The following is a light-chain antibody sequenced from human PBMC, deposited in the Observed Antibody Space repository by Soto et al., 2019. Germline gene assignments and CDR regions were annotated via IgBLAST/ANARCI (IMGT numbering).Light chain of an antibody. J-gene: IGLJ3*02. CDR1: SSDVGDYNY. Sequence: QSALTQPASVSGSPGQSISISCTGTSSDVGDYNYVSWYRQHPGKAPKLIIYDVSNRPSGVSNRFSGSKSGNTASLTISGLQAEDEAVYYCSSYTNSGTLGVFGGGTQLTVL. CDR3: SSYTNSGTLGV. V-gene: IGLV2-14*01. CDR2: DVS.